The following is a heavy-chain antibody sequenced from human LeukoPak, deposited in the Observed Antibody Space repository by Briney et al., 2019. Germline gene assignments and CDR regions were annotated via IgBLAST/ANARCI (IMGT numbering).Heavy chain of an antibody. CDR2: INAGNGNT. CDR3: ARGGAGGHNDY. Sequence: ASVKVSCKASGYTFTSYAMHWVRQAPGQRLEWMGWINAGNGNTKYSQKFQGRVTITWDTSASTAYMELSSLRSEDTAVYYCARGGAGGHNDYWGQGTLVTVSS. CDR1: GYTFTSYA. V-gene: IGHV1-3*01. D-gene: IGHD3-16*01. J-gene: IGHJ4*02.